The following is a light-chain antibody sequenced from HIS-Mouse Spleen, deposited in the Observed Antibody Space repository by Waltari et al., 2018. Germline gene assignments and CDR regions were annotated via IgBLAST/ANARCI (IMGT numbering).Light chain of an antibody. CDR3: NSRDSSGNHLV. CDR2: GKN. V-gene: IGLV3-19*01. J-gene: IGLJ3*02. CDR1: SLRSYY. Sequence: SSELTQDPAVSVALGQTVRITCQGDSLRSYYASGYQQKPGQAHVLVIYGKNNRPSGIPDRFSGSSSGNTASLTITGAQAEDEADYYCNSRDSSGNHLVFGGGTKLTVL.